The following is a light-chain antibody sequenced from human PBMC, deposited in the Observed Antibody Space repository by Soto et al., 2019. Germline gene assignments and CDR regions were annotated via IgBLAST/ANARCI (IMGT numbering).Light chain of an antibody. CDR1: ESVSTSF. CDR3: QQYGTLPYT. V-gene: IGKV3-20*01. J-gene: IGKJ2*01. Sequence: EIVLTQSPGTLSLSPGERATLSCTASESVSTSFLAWYQHKPGQTPRLLIKATSTRAPGIPERFSGSGSGTDFALSISRLEPEDFAIYTCQQYGTLPYTFGRGTKVEIK. CDR2: ATS.